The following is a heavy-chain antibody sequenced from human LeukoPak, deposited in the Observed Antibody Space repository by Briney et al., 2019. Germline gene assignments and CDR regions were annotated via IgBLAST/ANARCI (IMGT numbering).Heavy chain of an antibody. CDR2: ITSDGSST. Sequence: GGSLRLSCAASGFTFSSYWMHWVRQAPGKGLVWVSRITSDGSSTTYADSVKGRFTISRDNAKNTVYLQMNSLRAEDTAVYYCARAHYYDSSGYPYYFDYWGQGTLVTVSS. D-gene: IGHD3-22*01. V-gene: IGHV3-74*01. CDR3: ARAHYYDSSGYPYYFDY. J-gene: IGHJ4*02. CDR1: GFTFSSYW.